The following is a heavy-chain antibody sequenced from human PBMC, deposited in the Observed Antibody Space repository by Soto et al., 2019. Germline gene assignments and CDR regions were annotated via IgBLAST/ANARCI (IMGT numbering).Heavy chain of an antibody. D-gene: IGHD2-15*01. Sequence: SETLSLTCTVSGGSISSSSYYWGWIRQPPGKGLEWIGSIYYSGSTYYNPSLKSRVTISVDTSKNQFSLKLSSVTAADTAVYYCARHTPAISISDHWGQGTLATVSS. CDR2: IYYSGST. CDR1: GGSISSSSYY. J-gene: IGHJ4*02. V-gene: IGHV4-39*01. CDR3: ARHTPAISISDH.